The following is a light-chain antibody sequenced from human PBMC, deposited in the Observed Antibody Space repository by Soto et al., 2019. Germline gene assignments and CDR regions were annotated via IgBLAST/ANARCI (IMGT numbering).Light chain of an antibody. CDR3: QQYDSYPLT. Sequence: AIRMPQSPSSLSASTGDRVTITCRASQGISSYLAWYQQKPGKAPKLLIYAASTLQRGVPSRFSGSGSGTDVTLTISCLQSADFATYYCQQYDSYPLTFGGGTKVEIK. V-gene: IGKV1-8*01. CDR2: AAS. CDR1: QGISSY. J-gene: IGKJ4*01.